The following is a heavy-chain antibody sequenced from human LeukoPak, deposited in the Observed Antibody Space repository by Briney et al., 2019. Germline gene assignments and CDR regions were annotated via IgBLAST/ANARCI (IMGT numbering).Heavy chain of an antibody. Sequence: GGSLRLSCAGSGFTFSNFGMQWVRQAPGKGLEWVAFIQYDGGNKYYADSVKGRFTISRDNAKNSLYLQMNSLRAEDTAVYYCARGPTPSFYYGSGSYYSLDYWGQGTLVTVSS. D-gene: IGHD3-10*01. J-gene: IGHJ4*02. CDR3: ARGPTPSFYYGSGSYYSLDY. CDR2: IQYDGGNK. V-gene: IGHV3-30*02. CDR1: GFTFSNFG.